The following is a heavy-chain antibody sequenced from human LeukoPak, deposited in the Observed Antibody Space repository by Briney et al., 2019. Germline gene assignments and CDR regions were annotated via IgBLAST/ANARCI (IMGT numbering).Heavy chain of an antibody. V-gene: IGHV3-9*01. CDR2: ISWNSGSI. Sequence: GGSLRLSCAASGFTFDDYAMHWVRQAPGKGLEWVSGISWNSGSIGYADSVKGRFTISRDNAKNSLYLQMNSLRAGDTALYYCAKDNRDYFHYYMDVWGKGTTVTISS. CDR3: AKDNRDYFHYYMDV. J-gene: IGHJ6*03. CDR1: GFTFDDYA.